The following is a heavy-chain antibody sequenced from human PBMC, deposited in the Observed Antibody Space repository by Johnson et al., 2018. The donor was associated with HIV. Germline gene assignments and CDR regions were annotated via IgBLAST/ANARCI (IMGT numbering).Heavy chain of an antibody. Sequence: QVQLVESGGGVVQPGRSLRLSCAASGFTFSSYAMHWVRQAPGKGLEWVAVISYDGSNKYYADSVKGRFTISRDNSKNTLYFQMNSLRAEDTALYYCARDFNSGSPDGAFDIWGQGTMVTVSS. V-gene: IGHV3-30*14. CDR1: GFTFSSYA. CDR2: ISYDGSNK. D-gene: IGHD4-23*01. CDR3: ARDFNSGSPDGAFDI. J-gene: IGHJ3*02.